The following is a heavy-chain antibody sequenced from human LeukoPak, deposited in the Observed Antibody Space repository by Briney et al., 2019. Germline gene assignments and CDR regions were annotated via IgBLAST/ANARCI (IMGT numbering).Heavy chain of an antibody. CDR3: ARALGYYDSSGYFDY. CDR1: GYTFTSYY. V-gene: IGHV1-46*01. D-gene: IGHD3-22*01. CDR2: INPSGGST. Sequence: GASVKVSCKAFGYTFTSYYMHWVRQAPGQGLEWMGIINPSGGSTTYARKFQGRVTVTRDTSTSTVYMELSSLRSEDTAVYYCARALGYYDSSGYFDYWGQGTLVTVSS. J-gene: IGHJ4*02.